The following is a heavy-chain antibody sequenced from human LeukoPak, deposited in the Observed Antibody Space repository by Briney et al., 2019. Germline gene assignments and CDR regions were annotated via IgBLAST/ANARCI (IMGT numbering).Heavy chain of an antibody. D-gene: IGHD7-27*01. J-gene: IGHJ4*02. Sequence: PGGSLRLSCAASGFTFSSYGMHWVRQAPGKGLEWVAVISYDGSNKYYADSVKGRFTISRDNSKNTLYLQMNSLRAEDTAVYYCAKEWGNPYYFDYWGQGTLVTVSS. CDR3: AKEWGNPYYFDY. CDR2: ISYDGSNK. V-gene: IGHV3-30*18. CDR1: GFTFSSYG.